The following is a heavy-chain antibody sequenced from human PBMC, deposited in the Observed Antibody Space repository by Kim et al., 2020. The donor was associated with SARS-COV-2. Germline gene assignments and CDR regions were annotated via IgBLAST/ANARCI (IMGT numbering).Heavy chain of an antibody. CDR3: AKRLRYFDY. V-gene: IGHV3-23*01. CDR2: GST. D-gene: IGHD5-12*01. Sequence: GSTYYADSVKGRFTISRDNSKNTLYLQMNSLRAEDTAVYYCAKRLRYFDYWGQGTLVTVSS. J-gene: IGHJ4*02.